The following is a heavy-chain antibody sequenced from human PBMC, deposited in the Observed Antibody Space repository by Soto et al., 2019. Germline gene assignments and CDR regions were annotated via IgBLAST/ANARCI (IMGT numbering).Heavy chain of an antibody. Sequence: AASVKVSCEASGYTFTSYGISWVRQAPGQGLEWMGWISAYNGNTNYAQRLQGRVTMTTDTSTSTAYMELRSLRSDDTAVYYCARDCSSTSCYSNWFDPWGQGTLVTVSS. CDR1: GYTFTSYG. D-gene: IGHD2-2*01. V-gene: IGHV1-18*01. CDR3: ARDCSSTSCYSNWFDP. CDR2: ISAYNGNT. J-gene: IGHJ5*02.